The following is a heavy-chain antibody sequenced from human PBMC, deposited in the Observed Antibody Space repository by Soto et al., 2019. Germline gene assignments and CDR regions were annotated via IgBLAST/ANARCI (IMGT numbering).Heavy chain of an antibody. J-gene: IGHJ6*02. Sequence: QEQLVESGGGLVKPGGSLRLSCAASGFTFRDYYMTWIRQAPGKGLEWVSNIRNDGATMNYAGAVKGRFTISRDSLRAEDTAVYYCATENYYRMEVWGQGTTVTVSS. CDR2: IRNDGATM. CDR3: ATENYYRMEV. CDR1: GFTFRDYY. V-gene: IGHV3-11*01.